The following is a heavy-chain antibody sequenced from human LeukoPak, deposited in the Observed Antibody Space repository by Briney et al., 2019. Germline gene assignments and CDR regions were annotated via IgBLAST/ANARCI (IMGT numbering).Heavy chain of an antibody. Sequence: SETLSLTCTVSGGSISSGSYSWSWIRQPAGKGLEWIGRIYTSGSTNYNPSLKSRVTISVDTSKNQFSLKLSSVTAVDTAVYYCAGSNLLDDYGDYEWSWFDPWGQGTLVTVSS. J-gene: IGHJ5*02. CDR1: GGSISSGSYS. CDR3: AGSNLLDDYGDYEWSWFDP. D-gene: IGHD4-17*01. CDR2: IYTSGST. V-gene: IGHV4-61*02.